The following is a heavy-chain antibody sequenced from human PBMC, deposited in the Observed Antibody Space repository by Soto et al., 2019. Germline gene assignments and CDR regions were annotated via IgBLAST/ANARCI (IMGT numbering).Heavy chain of an antibody. CDR3: AREIVTAGGNNYFDP. CDR2: VYHTGDT. V-gene: IGHV4-4*02. D-gene: IGHD2-21*02. J-gene: IGHJ5*02. Sequence: SETLSITCGVSGGTVASSHWWSWVRQSPSRGLEWIGNVYHTGDTNFNPSLQSRVTFSVDKSNNQFSLRLTSLTAADTAVYFCAREIVTAGGNNYFDPWGPGTLGTVSS. CDR1: GGTVASSHW.